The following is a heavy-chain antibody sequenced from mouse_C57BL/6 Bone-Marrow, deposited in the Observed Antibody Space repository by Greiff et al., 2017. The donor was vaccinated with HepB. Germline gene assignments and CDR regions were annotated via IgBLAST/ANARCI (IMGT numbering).Heavy chain of an antibody. CDR3: ARWTTTDYFDY. J-gene: IGHJ2*01. CDR2: IDPSDSYT. Sequence: VQLQQPGAELVMPGASVKLSCKASGYTFTSYWMHWVKQRPGQGLEWIGEIDPSDSYTNYNQKFKGKSTLTVDKSSSTADMQLSSLTSEDSAVYYCARWTTTDYFDYWGQGTTLTVSS. D-gene: IGHD1-1*01. CDR1: GYTFTSYW. V-gene: IGHV1-69*01.